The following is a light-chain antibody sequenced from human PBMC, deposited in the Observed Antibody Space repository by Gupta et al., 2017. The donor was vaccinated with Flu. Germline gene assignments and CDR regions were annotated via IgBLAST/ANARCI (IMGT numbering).Light chain of an antibody. CDR3: QHYGSSGVT. J-gene: IGKJ3*01. V-gene: IGKV3-20*01. Sequence: ERVTLSCRASQTVITSYLAWYQQRPGQAPRLLIDGASSRATGVPDRFSGSGSGTDFTLAISRLEPEDFAVYYCQHYGSSGVTFGPGSKVNIK. CDR2: GAS. CDR1: QTVITSY.